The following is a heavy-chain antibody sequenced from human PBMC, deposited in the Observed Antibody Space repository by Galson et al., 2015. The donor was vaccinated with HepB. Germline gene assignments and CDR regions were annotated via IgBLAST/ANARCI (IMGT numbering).Heavy chain of an antibody. V-gene: IGHV3-48*02. CDR3: ARDSGQVRGVPHFDY. CDR2: ISSTSSPI. CDR1: GFTFSSYG. D-gene: IGHD3-10*01. J-gene: IGHJ4*02. Sequence: SLRLSCAASGFTFSSYGMNWVRQAPGKGLEWVSYISSTSSPIYYADSVKGRFTISRDKAKNSLYLQMNSLRDEDTAVYYCARDSGQVRGVPHFDYWGQGTLVAVSS.